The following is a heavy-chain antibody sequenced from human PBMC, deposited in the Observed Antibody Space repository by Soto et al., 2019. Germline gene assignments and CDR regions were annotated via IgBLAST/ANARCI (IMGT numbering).Heavy chain of an antibody. V-gene: IGHV3-33*01. J-gene: IGHJ4*02. CDR2: IWFDGSNE. CDR3: ARFSEKFAFDY. CDR1: GFTFCNFG. Sequence: GGSLRLSCAASGFTFCNFGMHWVRQAPGKGLEWVTVIWFDGSNEFYADSVKGRFTISRDISKNTLYLQIHSLRAEDTAMYYCARFSEKFAFDYWGQGTRVTVSS.